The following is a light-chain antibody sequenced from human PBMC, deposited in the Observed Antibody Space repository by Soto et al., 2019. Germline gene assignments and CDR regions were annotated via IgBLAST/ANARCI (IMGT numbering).Light chain of an antibody. CDR2: GAS. V-gene: IGKV3-20*01. Sequence: EIVLTQSPGTLSLSPGERATLSCRASQSVSSSYLAWYQQKPGQAPRLPIYGASGRATGIPDRFRGSGSGTDFTLTVSRLEPEDFAVYYCQQYGSSACAFGQGTKREIK. CDR3: QQYGSSACA. CDR1: QSVSSSY. J-gene: IGKJ2*01.